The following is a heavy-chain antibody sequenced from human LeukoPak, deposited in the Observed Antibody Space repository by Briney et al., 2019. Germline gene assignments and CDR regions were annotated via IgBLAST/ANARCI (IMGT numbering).Heavy chain of an antibody. Sequence: GGSLRLSCAASGFTFSSYAMSWVRQAPGKGLEWVSAISGSGGSTYYADSVKGRFTISRDNSKNTLYLQMNSLRAEDTAVYYCAKSVRAPGYYYDSSGPSPPFDYWGQGTLVTVSS. D-gene: IGHD3-22*01. J-gene: IGHJ4*02. CDR2: ISGSGGST. V-gene: IGHV3-23*01. CDR3: AKSVRAPGYYYDSSGPSPPFDY. CDR1: GFTFSSYA.